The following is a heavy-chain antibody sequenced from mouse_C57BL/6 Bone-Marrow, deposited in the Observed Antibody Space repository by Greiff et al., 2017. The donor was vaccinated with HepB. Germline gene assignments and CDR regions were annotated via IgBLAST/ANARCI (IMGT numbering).Heavy chain of an antibody. CDR3: ATLRPGAMDY. CDR1: GFTFTDYY. V-gene: IGHV7-3*01. CDR2: IRNKANGYTT. D-gene: IGHD1-1*01. J-gene: IGHJ4*01. Sequence: EVKLVESGGGLVQPGGSLSLSCAASGFTFTDYYMSWVRQPPGKALEWLGFIRNKANGYTTEYSASVKGRFTISRDNSQSILYLQMNALRAEDSATYYCATLRPGAMDYWGQGTSVTVSS.